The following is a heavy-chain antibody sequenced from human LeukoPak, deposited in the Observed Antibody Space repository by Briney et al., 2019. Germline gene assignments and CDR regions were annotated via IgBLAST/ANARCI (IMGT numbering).Heavy chain of an antibody. D-gene: IGHD5-12*01. V-gene: IGHV4-61*02. CDR3: AGLGYRGSYDYYGMDV. CDR2: IYTSGST. J-gene: IGHJ6*02. Sequence: SQTLSLTCTHSGGSLSSGSHYWGSTRQPAGTGLEWLRRIYTSGSTNYNPSLKSRVTISVDTSKNQFSLKLSSVTAADTAVYYCAGLGYRGSYDYYGMDVWGQGTTVTVAS. CDR1: GGSLSSGSHY.